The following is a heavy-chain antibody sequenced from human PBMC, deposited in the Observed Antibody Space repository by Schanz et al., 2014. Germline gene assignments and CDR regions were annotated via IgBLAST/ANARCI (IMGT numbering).Heavy chain of an antibody. V-gene: IGHV3-33*01. CDR1: GFTFSSYG. CDR2: IWFDGSNK. J-gene: IGHJ4*02. CDR3: ARDRSPYTVFDY. D-gene: IGHD2-2*02. Sequence: QVQLVESGGDVVQPGRSLRLSCAASGFTFSSYGMHWVRQAPGKGLEWVAIIWFDGSNKYYADSVKGRFTISRDNSKNTLFLQMNSLRAEDTAVYYCARDRSPYTVFDYWGQGTLVTVSS.